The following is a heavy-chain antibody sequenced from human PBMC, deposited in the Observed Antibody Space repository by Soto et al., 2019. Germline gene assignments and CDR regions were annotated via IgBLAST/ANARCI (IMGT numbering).Heavy chain of an antibody. J-gene: IGHJ4*02. CDR2: ISYTGNYK. V-gene: IGHV3-30-3*01. D-gene: IGHD2-2*01. CDR3: ARGGSYCASSSCFPAFDY. CDR1: GFTFSSYA. Sequence: VQLVESGGGVVQPGGSLRLSCAASGFTFSSYAMHWVRQAPGKGLEWLSVISYTGNYKNYIDSVKGRFTISRDNSKNTLFLHLSGLTIEDTALYYCARGGSYCASSSCFPAFDYWGPGSLVTVSS.